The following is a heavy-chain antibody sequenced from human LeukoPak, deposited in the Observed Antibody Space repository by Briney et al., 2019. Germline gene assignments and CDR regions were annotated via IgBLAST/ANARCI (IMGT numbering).Heavy chain of an antibody. CDR3: ARTHPGDVFFLHDY. D-gene: IGHD3-16*01. V-gene: IGHV5-51*01. J-gene: IGHJ4*02. Sequence: GESLKISCKGSGYSFTNYWIGWVRQMPGKGLEWMGIIYPGDSDTKYSPSFQGQVTISADKSITTAYLQWTSLKASDTAIYYCARTHPGDVFFLHDYWGQGTLVTVSS. CDR2: IYPGDSDT. CDR1: GYSFTNYW.